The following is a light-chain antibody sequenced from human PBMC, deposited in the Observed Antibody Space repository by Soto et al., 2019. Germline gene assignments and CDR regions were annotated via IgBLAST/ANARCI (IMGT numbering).Light chain of an antibody. J-gene: IGKJ1*01. CDR3: QQANSFPRT. CDR2: AAS. V-gene: IGKV1D-12*01. CDR1: QAISTW. Sequence: DIQMTQSPSSVSASVGDRVTITCRASQAISTWLAWYQQKPGKAPKLLIYAASILQTGVPSRFSGSGSGTVFTLTISSQQPEDAATYYCQQANSFPRTFGQGTRVEIK.